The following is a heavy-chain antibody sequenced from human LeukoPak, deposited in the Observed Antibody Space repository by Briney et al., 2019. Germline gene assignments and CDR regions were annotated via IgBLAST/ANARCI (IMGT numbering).Heavy chain of an antibody. J-gene: IGHJ4*02. CDR2: ISSSSSYI. CDR1: GCTFSRYS. D-gene: IGHD6-13*01. Sequence: GWSLRLSCAASGCTFSRYSMNWVGQAPGKGLEGVSSISSSSSYIYYADSVKGRFTISRDNAKNSLYLQMNSLRAEDTAVYYCARLYSSSWHDYWGQGTLVTVSS. CDR3: ARLYSSSWHDY. V-gene: IGHV3-21*01.